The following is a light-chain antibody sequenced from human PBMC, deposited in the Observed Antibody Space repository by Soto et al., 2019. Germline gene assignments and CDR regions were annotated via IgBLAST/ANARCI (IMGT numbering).Light chain of an antibody. J-gene: IGKJ1*01. V-gene: IGKV3D-20*02. CDR2: DAS. CDR1: QTVRNNY. CDR3: QQYNNWPT. Sequence: EFVLTQSPGTLSLSPGERATLSCRASQTVRNNYLAWYQQKPGQAPRLLIYDASSRATGIPDRFSGSGSGTEFTLTISSLQSEDFAVYYCQQYNNWPTFGQGTKVDIK.